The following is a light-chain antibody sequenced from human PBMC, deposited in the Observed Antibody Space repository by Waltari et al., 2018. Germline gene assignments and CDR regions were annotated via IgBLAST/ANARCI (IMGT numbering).Light chain of an antibody. V-gene: IGKV3-20*01. CDR2: HAS. CDR1: QGVGKY. Sequence: EIVLTQYPGPLSLSPGESATLSSRASQGVGKYLAWYQQRPGQAPRLLLYHASIRATGIPDRFSGSGYGTDFSLTISRLEPEDFAVYYCQKYDFLPATFGQGTTVEIK. CDR3: QKYDFLPAT. J-gene: IGKJ1*01.